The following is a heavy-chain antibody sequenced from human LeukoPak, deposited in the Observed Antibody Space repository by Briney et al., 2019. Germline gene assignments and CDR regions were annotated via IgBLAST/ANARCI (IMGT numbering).Heavy chain of an antibody. Sequence: GGSLRLSCAASGFTFSNYGMHWVRQAPGKGLEWVAFIRFDGSTKYYADSVKGRFTISRDNAKNSLYLQMNSLRAEDTAVYYCATISGWPPTFDYWGQGTLVTVSS. CDR3: ATISGWPPTFDY. D-gene: IGHD6-19*01. J-gene: IGHJ4*02. CDR2: IRFDGSTK. CDR1: GFTFSNYG. V-gene: IGHV3-30*02.